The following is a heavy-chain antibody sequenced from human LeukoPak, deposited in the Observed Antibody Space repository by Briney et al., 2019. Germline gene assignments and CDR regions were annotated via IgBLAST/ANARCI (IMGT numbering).Heavy chain of an antibody. J-gene: IGHJ4*02. CDR1: GYTFTSYY. Sequence: ASVKVSCKASGYTFTSYYMHWVGQAPGQGLEWMRIINPSAGSTNYAQKFQGRVTMTRDTSKNQFSLKLSSVTAADTAVYYCARLHISNWYIFDYWGQGTLVTVSS. V-gene: IGHV1-46*01. CDR2: INPSAGST. D-gene: IGHD6-13*01. CDR3: ARLHISNWYIFDY.